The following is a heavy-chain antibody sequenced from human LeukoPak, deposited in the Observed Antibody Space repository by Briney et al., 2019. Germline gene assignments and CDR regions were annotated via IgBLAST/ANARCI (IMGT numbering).Heavy chain of an antibody. CDR3: ARDFYASGSHDY. V-gene: IGHV3-30-3*01. CDR2: ISYDGSNE. J-gene: IGHJ4*02. D-gene: IGHD3-10*01. CDR1: GFTFSSYT. Sequence: GGSLRLSCAASGFTFSSYTMHWVRQAPGKGLESVAVISYDGSNEYSADSVKGRFTISRDNSKNTLYLQMNSLRGEDTAVYYCARDFYASGSHDYWGQGTLVTVSS.